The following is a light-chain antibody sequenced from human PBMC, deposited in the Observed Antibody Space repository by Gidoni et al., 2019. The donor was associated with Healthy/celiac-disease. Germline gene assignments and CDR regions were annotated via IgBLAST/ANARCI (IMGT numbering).Light chain of an antibody. V-gene: IGKV2-28*01. Sequence: DIVMTQPPLSLPVTPGEPASISCRSSQSLLHSNGYNYLDWYLQKPGQSPQLLIYLGSNRASGVPDRFSGSGSGTDFTLKSSRVEAEDVGVYYCMQALQTPITFGQGTRLEIK. CDR3: MQALQTPIT. CDR2: LGS. J-gene: IGKJ5*01. CDR1: QSLLHSNGYNY.